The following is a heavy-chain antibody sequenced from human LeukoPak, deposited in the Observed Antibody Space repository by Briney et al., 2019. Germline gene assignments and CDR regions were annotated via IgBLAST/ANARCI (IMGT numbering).Heavy chain of an antibody. CDR2: IWYDGSNK. CDR1: GFTFSSDG. CDR3: ARPTLIGYCSSTSCYEPYFDY. Sequence: GGSLRVSCAASGFTFSSDGMHWVRQAPGKGLEWVAVIWYDGSNKYYADSVKGRFTISRDNSKNTLYLQMNSLRAEDTAVYYCARPTLIGYCSSTSCYEPYFDYWGQGTLVTGSS. V-gene: IGHV3-33*01. J-gene: IGHJ4*02. D-gene: IGHD2-2*01.